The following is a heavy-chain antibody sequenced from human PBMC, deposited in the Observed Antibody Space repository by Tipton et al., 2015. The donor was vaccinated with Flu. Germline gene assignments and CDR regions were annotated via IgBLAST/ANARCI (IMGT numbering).Heavy chain of an antibody. Sequence: TLSLTCTVSGGSISSYYWTWIRQPPGKGLEWIGYIYYSGRTNYNPSLKSRVTISINTSKNQFSLRLSSVTAADTAVYYCAREPVLASSYYYGLDVWGQGTTVTVSS. J-gene: IGHJ6*02. CDR2: IYYSGRT. CDR1: GGSISSYY. V-gene: IGHV4-59*01. D-gene: IGHD2-21*01. CDR3: AREPVLASSYYYGLDV.